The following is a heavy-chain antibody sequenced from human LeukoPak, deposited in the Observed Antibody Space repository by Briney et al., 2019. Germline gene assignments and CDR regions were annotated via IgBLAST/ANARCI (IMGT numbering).Heavy chain of an antibody. Sequence: ASVKVSCKASGYNFTRYYLHWVRQAPGQGLEWMGWINPNTGGTNYAQKFQGRVTMTRDTSISTAYMELSRLRSDDTAVYYCARFYSGYGNYYYYMDVWGKGTTVTVSS. J-gene: IGHJ6*03. CDR3: ARFYSGYGNYYYYMDV. V-gene: IGHV1-2*02. CDR1: GYNFTRYY. D-gene: IGHD5-12*01. CDR2: INPNTGGT.